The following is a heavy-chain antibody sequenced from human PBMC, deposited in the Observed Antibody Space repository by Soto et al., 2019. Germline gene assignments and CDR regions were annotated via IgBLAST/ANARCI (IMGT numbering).Heavy chain of an antibody. CDR1: GFTFGSYV. J-gene: IGHJ4*02. D-gene: IGHD4-4*01. V-gene: IGHV3-23*01. CDR3: AKAVELTTPIGTLKFFDD. Sequence: GGTLSLTCTASGFTFGSYVMNWVRQAPGPGLEWVSTIASSGVPTYYADSVKGRFTISRDNSKNTLYLQMNSLRDEDTAVYFCAKAVELTTPIGTLKFFDDWGQGALVTVSS. CDR2: IASSGVPT.